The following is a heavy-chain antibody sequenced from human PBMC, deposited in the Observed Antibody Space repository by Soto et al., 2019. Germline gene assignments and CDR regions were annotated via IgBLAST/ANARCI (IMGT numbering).Heavy chain of an antibody. CDR3: ARDPSNYGDYGSYYYYGMDV. J-gene: IGHJ6*02. CDR2: IYYSGST. D-gene: IGHD4-17*01. Sequence: SETLSLTCTVSGGSISSGGYYWSWIRQHPGKGLEWIGYIYYSGSTYYNPSLKSRVTISVDTSKNQFSLKLSSVTAADTAVYYCARDPSNYGDYGSYYYYGMDVWGQGTTVTVSS. CDR1: GGSISSGGYY. V-gene: IGHV4-31*03.